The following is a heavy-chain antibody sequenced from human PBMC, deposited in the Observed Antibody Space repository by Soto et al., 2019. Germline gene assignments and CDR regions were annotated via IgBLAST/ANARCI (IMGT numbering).Heavy chain of an antibody. V-gene: IGHV3-23*01. D-gene: IGHD1-20*01. CDR1: GFTFSNYA. CDR3: AKDLSYNWNPAAPGGLDY. Sequence: PWGSLRLSCEASGFTFSNYAMSWVRQAPGKGLEWVSAISGGGAAPYYVDSVKGRFTISRDNIKITLYLQMNNLRAEDTGVYYCAKDLSYNWNPAAPGGLDYWGQGILVTVP. J-gene: IGHJ4*02. CDR2: ISGGGAAP.